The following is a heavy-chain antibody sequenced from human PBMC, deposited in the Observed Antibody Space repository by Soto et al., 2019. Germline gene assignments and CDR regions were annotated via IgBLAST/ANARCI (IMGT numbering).Heavy chain of an antibody. CDR3: ARDGGPYVEGSTWGMDV. CDR1: GFTFSSYA. CDR2: ISYDGSNK. D-gene: IGHD3-16*01. J-gene: IGHJ6*02. V-gene: IGHV3-30-3*01. Sequence: GGSLRLSCAASGFTFSSYAMHWVRQAPGKGLEWVAVISYDGSNKYYADSVKGRFTISRDNSKNTLYLQMNSLRAEDTAVYYCARDGGPYVEGSTWGMDVWGQGTTVTVSS.